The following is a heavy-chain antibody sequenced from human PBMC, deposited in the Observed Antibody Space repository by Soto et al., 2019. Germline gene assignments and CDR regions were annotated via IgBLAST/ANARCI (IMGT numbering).Heavy chain of an antibody. J-gene: IGHJ3*02. V-gene: IGHV3-9*01. Sequence: GGSLRLSCAASGFTFDDYAMHWVRQAPGKGLEWVSGISWNSGSIGYADSVKGRFTISRDNAKNSLYLQMNSLRAEDTALYYCAKDVEYDILTGYHDAFDIWGQGTMVTVSS. D-gene: IGHD3-9*01. CDR1: GFTFDDYA. CDR3: AKDVEYDILTGYHDAFDI. CDR2: ISWNSGSI.